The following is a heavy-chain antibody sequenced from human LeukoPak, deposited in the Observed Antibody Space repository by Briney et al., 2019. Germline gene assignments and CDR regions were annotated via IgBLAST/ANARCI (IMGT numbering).Heavy chain of an antibody. J-gene: IGHJ4*02. CDR1: GGSISSSSYY. Sequence: PSETLSLTCPVSGGSISSSSYYWGWLRQPPGKGLEWIASIYYSGSTYYNPSLESRFTISADTSKNQLSLKLSSVTAADMAVYYCARQFTSVLFDYWGQGTLVTVSS. CDR2: IYYSGST. D-gene: IGHD2-2*01. V-gene: IGHV4-39*01. CDR3: ARQFTSVLFDY.